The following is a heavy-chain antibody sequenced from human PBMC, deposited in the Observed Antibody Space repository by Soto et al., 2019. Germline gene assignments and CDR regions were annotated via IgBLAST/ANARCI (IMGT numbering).Heavy chain of an antibody. V-gene: IGHV4-59*01. CDR3: ARTSYGVADY. J-gene: IGHJ4*02. Sequence: QLQLQESGPGLVKPSETLSLTCTVSSGSITSNFWTWIRQTPGNGLEWIGYIHHRGTTTYNPSLKSRVTMSLDTSNNQFSLKLTSLTPADTGMYYCARTSYGVADYWGQGTLVTVSS. CDR2: IHHRGTT. D-gene: IGHD4-17*01. CDR1: SGSITSNF.